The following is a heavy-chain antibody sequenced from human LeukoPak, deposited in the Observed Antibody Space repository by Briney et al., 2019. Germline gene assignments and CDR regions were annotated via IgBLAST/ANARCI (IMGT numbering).Heavy chain of an antibody. Sequence: GGSLRLSCAASGFTFSDYYMSWIRQAPGKGLEWVSYISSSSSYTNYADSVKGRFTISRDNAKNSLYLQMNSLRAEDTAVYYCARGGYSSGWYDYFDYRGQGTLVTVSS. CDR1: GFTFSDYY. V-gene: IGHV3-11*06. D-gene: IGHD6-19*01. CDR2: ISSSSSYT. J-gene: IGHJ4*02. CDR3: ARGGYSSGWYDYFDY.